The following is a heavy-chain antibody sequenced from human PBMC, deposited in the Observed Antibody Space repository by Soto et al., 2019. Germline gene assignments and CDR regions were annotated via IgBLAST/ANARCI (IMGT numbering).Heavy chain of an antibody. CDR3: ASSYGSGYRAFDS. CDR1: GDTFTFYS. J-gene: IGHJ4*02. D-gene: IGHD3-10*01. CDR2: INPILSMS. Sequence: QVQLVQSGAEVKKPGSSVRVSCKASGDTFTFYSINWVRQAPGLGLEWMGRINPILSMSNYAQRFQGRVTMTAENPTSTASMERSSLRSEDTAMYYCASSYGSGYRAFDSWGQGALVTVSS. V-gene: IGHV1-69*02.